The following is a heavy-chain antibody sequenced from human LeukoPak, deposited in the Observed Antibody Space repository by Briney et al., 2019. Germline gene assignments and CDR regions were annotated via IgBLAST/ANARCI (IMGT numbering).Heavy chain of an antibody. D-gene: IGHD3-22*01. CDR3: ARVKVGYYYDSSGLSGAFDI. CDR2: ISAYNGNT. CDR1: GYTFTSYG. J-gene: IGHJ3*02. Sequence: ASVKVSCKASGYTFTSYGISWVRQAPGQGLEWMGWISAYNGNTNYAQKLQGRVTMTTDTSTSTAYMALRSLRSDDTAVYYCARVKVGYYYDSSGLSGAFDIWGQGTMVTVSS. V-gene: IGHV1-18*01.